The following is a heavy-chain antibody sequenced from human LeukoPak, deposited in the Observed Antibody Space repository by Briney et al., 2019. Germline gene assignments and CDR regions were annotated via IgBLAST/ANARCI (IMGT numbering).Heavy chain of an antibody. CDR3: ARVRDSVVITTRAYYFDF. D-gene: IGHD3-22*01. J-gene: IGHJ4*02. CDR2: IHNSGNT. V-gene: IGHV4-39*01. Sequence: PSETLSLTCTLSAGSITTGDSYWGWIRQPPGKGLEWIGNIHNSGNTFYNPSLRSRVTISVDSSKNQFSLNLTSVTAADTAVYYCARVRDSVVITTRAYYFDFWGRGLLVTVSS. CDR1: AGSITTGDSY.